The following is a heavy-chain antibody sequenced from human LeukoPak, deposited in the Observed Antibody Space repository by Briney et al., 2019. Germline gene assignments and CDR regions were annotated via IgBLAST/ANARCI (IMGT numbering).Heavy chain of an antibody. CDR2: INSDGSST. Sequence: GGSLRLSCAASGFTFSSYWMHWVRQAPGKGLVWVSRINSDGSSTSYADSVKGRFTISRDNAKNTLYLQMNSLRAEDTAVYYCAGSSPRGLRGPDAFDIWGQGTMVTVSS. J-gene: IGHJ3*02. CDR3: AGSSPRGLRGPDAFDI. CDR1: GFTFSSYW. D-gene: IGHD5-12*01. V-gene: IGHV3-74*01.